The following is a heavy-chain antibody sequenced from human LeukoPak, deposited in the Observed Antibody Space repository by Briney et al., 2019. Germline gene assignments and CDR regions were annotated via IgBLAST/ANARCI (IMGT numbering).Heavy chain of an antibody. CDR2: INPNSGGT. J-gene: IGHJ6*03. Sequence: ASVKVSCKASGYTFTSYDINWVRQAPGQGLEWMGWINPNSGGTNYAQKFQGRVTMTRDTSISTAYMELSRLRSDDTAVYYCARILWPQYMDVWGKGTTVTVSS. D-gene: IGHD3-10*01. V-gene: IGHV1-2*02. CDR3: ARILWPQYMDV. CDR1: GYTFTSYD.